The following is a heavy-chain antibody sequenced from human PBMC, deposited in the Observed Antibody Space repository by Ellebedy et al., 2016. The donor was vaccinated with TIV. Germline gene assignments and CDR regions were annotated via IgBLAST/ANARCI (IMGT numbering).Heavy chain of an antibody. CDR1: GGSFSGYY. CDR3: ARTHSYGDGWFDP. CDR2: INHSGST. Sequence: MPSETLSLTCAVYGGSFSGYYWSWIRQPPGKGLEWIGEINHSGSTNYNPSLKSRVTISVDTSKNQFSLKLSSVTAADTAVYYCARTHSYGDGWFDPWGQGTLVTVSS. J-gene: IGHJ5*02. D-gene: IGHD5-18*01. V-gene: IGHV4-34*01.